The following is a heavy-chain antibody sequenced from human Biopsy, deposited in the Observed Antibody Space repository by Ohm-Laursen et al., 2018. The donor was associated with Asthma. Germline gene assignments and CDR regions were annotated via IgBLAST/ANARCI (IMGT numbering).Heavy chain of an antibody. D-gene: IGHD3-10*01. CDR2: INPSGGST. Sequence: ASVKVSCKASGDSFSNYAISWARQAPGQGLEWMGIINPSGGSTSYAQKFQGRVTMTRDTSTSTVYMELSSLRSEDTAVYYCARVSITPGAFDIWGQGTMVTVSS. J-gene: IGHJ3*02. CDR3: ARVSITPGAFDI. V-gene: IGHV1-46*01. CDR1: GDSFSNYA.